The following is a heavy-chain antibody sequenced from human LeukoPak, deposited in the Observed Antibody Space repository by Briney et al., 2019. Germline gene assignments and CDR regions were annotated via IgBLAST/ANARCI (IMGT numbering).Heavy chain of an antibody. CDR1: RFTVSSNY. CDR3: ARDTQSGMAFDY. V-gene: IGHV3-66*02. D-gene: IGHD3-10*01. Sequence: GGSLRLACAASRFTVSSNYMSWVRQAPGKGLEWVSVIYSGGSTYYADSVKGRFTISRDNSKNTLYLQMNSLRAEDTAVYYCARDTQSGMAFDYWGQGTLVTVSS. J-gene: IGHJ4*02. CDR2: IYSGGST.